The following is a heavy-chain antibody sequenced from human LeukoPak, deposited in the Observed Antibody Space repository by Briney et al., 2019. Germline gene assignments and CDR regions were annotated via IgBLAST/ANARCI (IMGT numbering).Heavy chain of an antibody. CDR1: GYTFTGYY. D-gene: IGHD3-10*01. CDR3: ARPARYYYGSGSYYGY. Sequence: ASVKVSCKASGYTFTGYYMHWVRQAPGQGLEWMGWINPNSGGTNYAQKFQGRVTMTRNTSISTAYMELSSLRSEDTAVYYCARPARYYYGSGSYYGYWGQGTLVTVSS. V-gene: IGHV1-2*02. J-gene: IGHJ4*02. CDR2: INPNSGGT.